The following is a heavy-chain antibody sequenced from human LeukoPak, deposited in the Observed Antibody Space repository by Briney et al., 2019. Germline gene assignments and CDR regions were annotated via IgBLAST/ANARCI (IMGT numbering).Heavy chain of an antibody. Sequence: SETLSLTCTVSGGSISSSAYHWGWIRQPPGKGLEWIGSIYYSGSTYYNPSLKGRVTISVDTSKNQFSLKVTSVTAADTAVYYCASAYYDILGGHFDYWGQGTLVTVSS. CDR2: IYYSGST. V-gene: IGHV4-39*07. D-gene: IGHD3-9*01. CDR3: ASAYYDILGGHFDY. J-gene: IGHJ4*02. CDR1: GGSISSSAYH.